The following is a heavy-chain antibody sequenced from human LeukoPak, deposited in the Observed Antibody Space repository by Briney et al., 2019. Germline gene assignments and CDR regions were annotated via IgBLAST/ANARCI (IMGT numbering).Heavy chain of an antibody. CDR2: IRYDGSNK. CDR3: AKVSSGSYYDYYYMDV. CDR1: GFTFSNYA. J-gene: IGHJ6*03. V-gene: IGHV3-30*02. Sequence: GGSLRLSCAASGFTFSNYAITWVRQAPGKGLEWVAFIRYDGSNKYYADSVKGRFTISRDNSKNTLYLQMNSLRAEDTAVDYCAKVSSGSYYDYYYMDVWGKGTTVTISS. D-gene: IGHD1-26*01.